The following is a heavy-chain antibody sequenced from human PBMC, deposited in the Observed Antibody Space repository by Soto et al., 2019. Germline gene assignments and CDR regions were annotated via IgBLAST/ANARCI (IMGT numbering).Heavy chain of an antibody. V-gene: IGHV3-23*01. CDR3: AKGSIEYSASVDN. D-gene: IGHD5-12*01. CDR2: ISARGGSS. CDR1: GFSFSSYA. J-gene: IGHJ4*02. Sequence: EVQLLESGGGLVQPGGSLRLSCAASGFSFSSYAMVWVRQAPGKGLEWVSVISARGGSSYFADSVKGRFTIARDNSKNVLSLEMNSLRAEVTAIYFCAKGSIEYSASVDNWGQGTLVLVSS.